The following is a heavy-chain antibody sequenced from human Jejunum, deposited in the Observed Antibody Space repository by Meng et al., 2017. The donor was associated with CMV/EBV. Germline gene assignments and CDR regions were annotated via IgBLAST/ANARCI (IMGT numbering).Heavy chain of an antibody. CDR1: AYTFSDYY. V-gene: IGHV1-2*02. CDR2: INPKSGDT. J-gene: IGHJ4*02. D-gene: IGHD2-15*01. Sequence: QGQLVQAGAQVKKPGATVKISCKASAYTFSDYYLHWVRQAPGQGLEWMGWINPKSGDTNYAQKFQGRVTMTRDTSITTAYMELSRLTSDDTAVYYCATDCGGGMCYGRAFDYWGQGTLVTVSS. CDR3: ATDCGGGMCYGRAFDY.